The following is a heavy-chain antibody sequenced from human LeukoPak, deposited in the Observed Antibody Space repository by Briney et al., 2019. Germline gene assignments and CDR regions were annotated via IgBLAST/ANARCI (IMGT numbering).Heavy chain of an antibody. Sequence: SETLSLTCAVSGGSISSYYWSWIRQPPGKGLEWIGYIYYSGSTNYNPSLKSRVTISVDTSKNQFSLKLSSVTAADTAVYYCARCRGSSSWYDWFDPWGQGTLVTVSS. CDR3: ARCRGSSSWYDWFDP. J-gene: IGHJ5*02. CDR1: GGSISSYY. D-gene: IGHD6-13*01. V-gene: IGHV4-59*01. CDR2: IYYSGST.